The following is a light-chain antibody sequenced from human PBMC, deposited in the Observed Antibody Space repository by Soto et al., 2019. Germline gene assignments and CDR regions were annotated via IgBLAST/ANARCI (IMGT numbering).Light chain of an antibody. V-gene: IGKV1-5*03. CDR1: QSISSW. J-gene: IGKJ2*01. Sequence: DIQMTQSPSTLSASVGDRVTITCRASQSISSWLAWYQQKPGKAPKLLIYKASSLESGVPSRFSGSGSGTEFTLTISSLQPDDFATYYCQQYNSSFSTCGHGNKLESK. CDR2: KAS. CDR3: QQYNSSFST.